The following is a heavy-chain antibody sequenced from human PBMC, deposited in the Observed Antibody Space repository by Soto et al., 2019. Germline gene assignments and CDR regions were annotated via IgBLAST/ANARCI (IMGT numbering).Heavy chain of an antibody. V-gene: IGHV3-23*01. CDR3: ARRSSGWYFDY. Sequence: EVQLLESGGGLVQPGGSLRLSCAASGFTFSSYAMSWVRQAPGKGLEGVSVISGSGGSTYYADSVKGRFTISRDNSKNTLYVQMNSLRAEDTAVYYCARRSSGWYFDYWGQGTLVTVSS. CDR1: GFTFSSYA. J-gene: IGHJ4*02. CDR2: ISGSGGST. D-gene: IGHD6-19*01.